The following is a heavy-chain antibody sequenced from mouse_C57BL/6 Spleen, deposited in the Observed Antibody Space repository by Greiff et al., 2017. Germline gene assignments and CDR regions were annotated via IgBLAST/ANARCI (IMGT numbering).Heavy chain of an antibody. CDR3: ARMGGSSYEYYFDY. CDR1: GFTFSSYT. D-gene: IGHD1-1*01. V-gene: IGHV5-9*01. J-gene: IGHJ2*01. CDR2: ISGGGGNT. Sequence: DVMLVESGGGLVKPGGSLKLSCAASGFTFSSYTMSWVRQTPEKRLEWVATISGGGGNTYYPDSVKGRFTISRDNAKNTLYLQMSSLRSEDTALYYCARMGGSSYEYYFDYWGQGTTLTVSS.